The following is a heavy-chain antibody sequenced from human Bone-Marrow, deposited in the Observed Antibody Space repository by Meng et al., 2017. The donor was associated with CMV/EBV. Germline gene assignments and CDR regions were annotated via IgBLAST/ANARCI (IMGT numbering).Heavy chain of an antibody. V-gene: IGHV3-30-3*01. Sequence: GESLKISCAASGFTFSSYAMHWVRQAPGKGLEWVAFISYDGSNKYYADYVKGRFTISRDSSKNTLYLQMNSLRAVDTAVYYCARGLRTGLNWFDPWGQGTLVTVSS. D-gene: IGHD3/OR15-3a*01. CDR3: ARGLRTGLNWFDP. CDR2: ISYDGSNK. J-gene: IGHJ5*02. CDR1: GFTFSSYA.